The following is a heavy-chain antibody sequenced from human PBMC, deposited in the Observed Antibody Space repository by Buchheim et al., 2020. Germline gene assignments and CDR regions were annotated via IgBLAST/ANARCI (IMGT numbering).Heavy chain of an antibody. J-gene: IGHJ4*02. CDR2: ISGSGSSI. CDR1: GFTFSSYA. CDR3: AKVPRIVVVVAALDY. Sequence: EVQLLESGGGLVQPGGSLRLSCAASGFTFSSYAMSWVRQAPGKGLEWVSSISGSGSSIYYADSVKGRFTISRDNSKNTLYLQMNRLRAEDTAVYYCAKVPRIVVVVAALDYWGQGTL. D-gene: IGHD2-15*01. V-gene: IGHV3-23*01.